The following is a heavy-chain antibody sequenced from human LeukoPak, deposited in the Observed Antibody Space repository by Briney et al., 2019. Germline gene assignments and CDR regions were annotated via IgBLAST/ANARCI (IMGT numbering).Heavy chain of an antibody. CDR1: GYTFTTYG. CDR3: ARDPGKIIVATTFDY. V-gene: IGHV1-18*01. Sequence: ASVKVSCKASGYTFTTYGISWVRQAPGQGLQWMGWISAYNGNTNYAQKLQDRVTMTTDTSTSTAYMELRSLRSDDTAVYYCARDPGKIIVATTFDYWGQGTLVTVSS. D-gene: IGHD5-12*01. J-gene: IGHJ4*02. CDR2: ISAYNGNT.